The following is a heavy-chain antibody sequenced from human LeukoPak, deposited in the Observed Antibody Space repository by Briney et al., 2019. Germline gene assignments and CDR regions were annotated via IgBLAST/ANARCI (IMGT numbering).Heavy chain of an antibody. CDR1: GYTFTSYA. CDR2: INAGNGNT. V-gene: IGHV1-3*01. D-gene: IGHD3-10*01. CDR3: ALGSGSYDWWFDP. J-gene: IGHJ5*02. Sequence: ASVKASCKASGYTFTSYAMHWVRQAPGQRLEWMGWINAGNGNTKYSQKFQGRVTITRDTSASTAYMELSSLRSEDTAVYYCALGSGSYDWWFDPWGQGTLVTVSS.